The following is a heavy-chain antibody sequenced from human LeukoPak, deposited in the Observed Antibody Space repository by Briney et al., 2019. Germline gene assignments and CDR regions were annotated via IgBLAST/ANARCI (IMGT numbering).Heavy chain of an antibody. J-gene: IGHJ3*02. CDR2: VYHSGST. D-gene: IGHD3-10*01. CDR1: GFSISSGDY. Sequence: PSETLSLTCTVSGFSISSGDYWGWIRQPPEKGVEWVWSVYHSGSTYYTPSLKSRVTISVDTSKNQFSLKMSSLSAADTAVYYCARLAREYGSVFDIWGQGTMVTVSS. CDR3: ARLAREYGSVFDI. V-gene: IGHV4-38-2*02.